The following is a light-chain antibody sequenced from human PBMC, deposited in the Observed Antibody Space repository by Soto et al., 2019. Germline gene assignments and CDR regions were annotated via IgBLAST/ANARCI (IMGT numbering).Light chain of an antibody. Sequence: EIVLTQSPATLSLSPGERATISCRASQSVSSYLAWYQQKPGQAPRLLIYDASNRATGIPARFSGSGSGTDFTLTISSLEPADFAVYYCQQRSNWLTFGGGTKVEIK. J-gene: IGKJ4*01. CDR2: DAS. CDR1: QSVSSY. CDR3: QQRSNWLT. V-gene: IGKV3-11*01.